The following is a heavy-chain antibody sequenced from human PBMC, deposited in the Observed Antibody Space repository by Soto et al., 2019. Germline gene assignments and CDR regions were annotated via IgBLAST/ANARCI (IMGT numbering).Heavy chain of an antibody. CDR3: AKRAPDTYYFDY. J-gene: IGHJ4*02. D-gene: IGHD2-2*02. Sequence: EVQLLESGGGLIQPGGSLRLSCAVSGLTFSNYAMSWVRQAPGKGLEWVSTISVGGSAFYADSVKGRFTISRDNSKNTLFLQMNSLRAEDTALYHCAKRAPDTYYFDYWGQGTLVTVS. CDR2: ISVGGSA. V-gene: IGHV3-23*01. CDR1: GLTFSNYA.